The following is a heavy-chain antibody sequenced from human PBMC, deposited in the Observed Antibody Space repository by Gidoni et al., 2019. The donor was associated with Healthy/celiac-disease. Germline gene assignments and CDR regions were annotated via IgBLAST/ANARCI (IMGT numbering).Heavy chain of an antibody. CDR1: GGSISSSSYY. D-gene: IGHD3-9*01. CDR3: ARHYDILTGYYIPGAFDI. Sequence: SGGSISSSSYYWGWIRQPPGKGLEWIGSIYYSGSTYYNPSLKSRVTISVDTSKNQFSLKLSSVTAADTAVYYCARHYDILTGYYIPGAFDIWGQGTMVTVSS. J-gene: IGHJ3*02. CDR2: IYYSGST. V-gene: IGHV4-39*01.